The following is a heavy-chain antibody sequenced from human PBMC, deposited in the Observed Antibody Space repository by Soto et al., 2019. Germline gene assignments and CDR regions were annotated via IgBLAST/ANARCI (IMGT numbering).Heavy chain of an antibody. J-gene: IGHJ6*02. V-gene: IGHV5-10-1*01. Sequence: PGESLKISCKGSGYSFTSYWISWVRQMPGKGLGWMGRIDSSDSYTNYSPSFQGHVTISADKSFSTAYLQWSSLKASDTAMYYCASNSSDTPRADYYGMDVWGQGTTVTVSS. CDR1: GYSFTSYW. CDR2: IDSSDSYT. D-gene: IGHD6-19*01. CDR3: ASNSSDTPRADYYGMDV.